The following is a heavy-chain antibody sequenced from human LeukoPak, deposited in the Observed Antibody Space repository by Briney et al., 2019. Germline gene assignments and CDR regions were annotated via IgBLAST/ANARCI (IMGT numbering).Heavy chain of an antibody. CDR1: GFTFSSYA. CDR3: AKQIRSDNTRAFDY. D-gene: IGHD2-15*01. J-gene: IGHJ4*02. CDR2: ISGSGDST. V-gene: IGHV3-23*01. Sequence: GGSLRLSCAASGFTFSSYAMGWVRQAPGKGLEWVSAISGSGDSTYYADSMKGRFTISRDNSKNTLYLQMKSLRAEDTAVYYCAKQIRSDNTRAFDYWGQGTLVTVSS.